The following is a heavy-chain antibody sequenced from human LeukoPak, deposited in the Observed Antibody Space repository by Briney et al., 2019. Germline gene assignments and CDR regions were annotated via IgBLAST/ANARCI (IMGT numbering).Heavy chain of an antibody. V-gene: IGHV1-2*02. D-gene: IGHD5-24*01. CDR3: ARDRHGMATSNWIYYYYGMDV. J-gene: IGHJ6*02. CDR1: GYTFTGYY. Sequence: GASVKLSCKASGYTFTGYYMHWVRQAPGQGLEWMGWINPNSGGTNYAQKFQGRVNMTRDTSISTAYMELSRLRSDDTAVYYCARDRHGMATSNWIYYYYGMDVWGQGTTVTVSS. CDR2: INPNSGGT.